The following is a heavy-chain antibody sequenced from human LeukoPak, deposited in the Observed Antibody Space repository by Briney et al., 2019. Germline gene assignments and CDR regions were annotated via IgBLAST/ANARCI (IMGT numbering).Heavy chain of an antibody. V-gene: IGHV3-48*03. CDR1: GFTFSSYE. Sequence: GGSLRLSCAASGFTFSSYEMNWVRQAPGQGLEWVSYISSSGSTIYYADSVKGRFTISRDNAKNSLYLQMNSLRAEDTAVYYCARAQNYYGSGGYFDYWGQGTLVTVSS. CDR2: ISSSGSTI. CDR3: ARAQNYYGSGGYFDY. D-gene: IGHD3-10*01. J-gene: IGHJ4*02.